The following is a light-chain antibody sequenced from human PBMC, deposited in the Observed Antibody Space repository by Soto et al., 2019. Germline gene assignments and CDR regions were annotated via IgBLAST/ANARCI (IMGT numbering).Light chain of an antibody. CDR1: QSVSSK. V-gene: IGKV3-20*01. J-gene: IGKJ4*01. CDR2: DAS. Sequence: EIVITQSPATLSVSQGERATLSCRASQSVSSKLVWYQRRPGQAPRLLIYDASSRATGIPDRFSGSGSGTDFTLTISRLEPEDFAVFYCQQYDSSPLTFGGGTKVDIK. CDR3: QQYDSSPLT.